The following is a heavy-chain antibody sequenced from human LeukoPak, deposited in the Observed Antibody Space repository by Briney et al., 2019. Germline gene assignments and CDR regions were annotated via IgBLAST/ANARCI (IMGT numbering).Heavy chain of an antibody. CDR1: GYTFTSYY. CDR2: INPSGGST. J-gene: IGHJ4*02. Sequence: ASVKVSCKASGYTFTSYYMHWVRQAPGQGLEWMGIINPSGGSTSYAQKFQGRVTMTRDTSTSTVYMELSSLRSEDTAVYYCARDFYNYDSSGYHALPGGYWGQGTLVTVSS. CDR3: ARDFYNYDSSGYHALPGGY. D-gene: IGHD3-22*01. V-gene: IGHV1-46*03.